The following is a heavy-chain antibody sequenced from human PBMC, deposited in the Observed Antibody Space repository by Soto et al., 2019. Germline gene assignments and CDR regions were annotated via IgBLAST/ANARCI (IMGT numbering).Heavy chain of an antibody. D-gene: IGHD3-10*01. Sequence: QVQLAQSGAEVKKPGASVKLSCKPSGYTFSGYYVHWVRQAPGQGLEWMGVFKLTGGGSTSYAQRFQGRVTVTRDTSTSTVYMELGSLRFDDTAVYFCASDYGSGVEMDVWGQGTRVTVSS. V-gene: IGHV1-46*01. CDR1: GYTFSGYY. CDR2: FKLTGGGST. J-gene: IGHJ6*02. CDR3: ASDYGSGVEMDV.